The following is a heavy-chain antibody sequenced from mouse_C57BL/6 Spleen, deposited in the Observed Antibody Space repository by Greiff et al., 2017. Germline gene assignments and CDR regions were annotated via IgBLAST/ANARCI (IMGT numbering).Heavy chain of an antibody. J-gene: IGHJ3*01. Sequence: QVQLQQPGAELVKPGASVKLSCKASGYTFTSYWMHWVKQRPGRGLEWIGRIDPHSGGTKYNEKFKSKATLTVDKPSSTAYMQLSSLTSEDSAVYYCARSYYGSSYGFAYWGQGTLVTVSA. V-gene: IGHV1-72*01. CDR2: IDPHSGGT. D-gene: IGHD1-1*01. CDR1: GYTFTSYW. CDR3: ARSYYGSSYGFAY.